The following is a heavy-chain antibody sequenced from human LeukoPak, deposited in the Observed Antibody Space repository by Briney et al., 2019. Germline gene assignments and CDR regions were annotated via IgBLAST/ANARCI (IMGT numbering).Heavy chain of an antibody. Sequence: SETLSLTCAVYGGSFSGYYWSWIRQPPGKGLEWIGEINHSGSTNYNPSLKSRVTISVDTSKNQFSLKLSSVTPEDTAVYYCARDSRHSSSWYYWFDPWGQGTLVTVSS. CDR1: GGSFSGYY. CDR3: ARDSRHSSSWYYWFDP. D-gene: IGHD6-13*01. CDR2: INHSGST. V-gene: IGHV4-34*01. J-gene: IGHJ5*02.